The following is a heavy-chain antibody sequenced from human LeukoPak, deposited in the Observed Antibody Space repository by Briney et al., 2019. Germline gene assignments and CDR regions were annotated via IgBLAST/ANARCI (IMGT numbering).Heavy chain of an antibody. CDR1: GGTFSSYA. D-gene: IGHD6-19*01. J-gene: IGHJ4*02. V-gene: IGHV1-69*13. Sequence: SVKVSCKASGGTFSSYAISWVRQAPGQGLEWMGGIIPIFGTANYAQKFQGRVTITAEESTSTAYMELSSLRSEDTAVYYCARVIMSSGWKRPANYFDYWGQGTLVTASS. CDR2: IIPIFGTA. CDR3: ARVIMSSGWKRPANYFDY.